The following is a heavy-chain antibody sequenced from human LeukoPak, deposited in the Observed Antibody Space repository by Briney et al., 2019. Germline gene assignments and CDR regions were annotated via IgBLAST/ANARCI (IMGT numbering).Heavy chain of an antibody. CDR2: ISYDGSNK. CDR1: GFTFSSYA. D-gene: IGHD2-21*02. J-gene: IGHJ5*02. Sequence: PGGSLRLSCAASGFTFSSYAMHWVRQAPGKGLEWVAVISYDGSNKYYADSVKGRFTISRDNSKNTLYLQMNSLRAEDTAVYYCVREGAPYCGGDCYSGWFDPWGQGTLVTVSS. CDR3: VREGAPYCGGDCYSGWFDP. V-gene: IGHV3-30-3*01.